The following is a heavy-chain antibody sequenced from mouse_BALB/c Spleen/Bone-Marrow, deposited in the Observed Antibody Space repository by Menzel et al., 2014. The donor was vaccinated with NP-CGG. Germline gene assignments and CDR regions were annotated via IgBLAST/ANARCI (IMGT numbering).Heavy chain of an antibody. CDR1: GYTFSRYW. D-gene: IGHD4-1*02. CDR2: ILPGSGHS. J-gene: IGHJ2*01. V-gene: IGHV1-9*01. CDR3: ARSTGTWDY. Sequence: VQLQQSGTELMKPGASVKISCKATGYTFSRYWIEWVKQRPGHGLEWIGEILPGSGHSSYNEKFKGKTTFTADTSSNTAYMQLSSLTSEDSAVYYCARSTGTWDYWGQGTTLTVSS.